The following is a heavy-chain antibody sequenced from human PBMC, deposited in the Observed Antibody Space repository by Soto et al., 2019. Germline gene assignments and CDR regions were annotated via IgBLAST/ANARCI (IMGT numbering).Heavy chain of an antibody. D-gene: IGHD2-15*01. J-gene: IGHJ4*02. CDR1: GFTFSSYG. CDR2: IWYDGSNK. Sequence: GGSLRLSCAASGFTFSSYGMHWVRQAPGKGLEWVAVIWYDGSNKYYADSVKGRFTISRDNSKNTLYLQMNSLRAEDTAVYYCARGASREVVVVVPDYYFDYWGQGTLVTVSS. CDR3: ARGASREVVVVVPDYYFDY. V-gene: IGHV3-33*01.